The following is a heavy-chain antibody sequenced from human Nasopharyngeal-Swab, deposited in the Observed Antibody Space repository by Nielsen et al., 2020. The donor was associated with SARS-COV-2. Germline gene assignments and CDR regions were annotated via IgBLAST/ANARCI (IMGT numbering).Heavy chain of an antibody. CDR2: ISYDGSNK. D-gene: IGHD3-22*01. CDR3: AREMIVVVSTRDAFDI. Sequence: VRQAPGKGLEWVAVISYDGSNKYYADSVKGRFTISRDNSKNTLYLQMNSLRAEDTAVYYCAREMIVVVSTRDAFDIWGQGTMVTVSS. V-gene: IGHV3-30-3*01. J-gene: IGHJ3*02.